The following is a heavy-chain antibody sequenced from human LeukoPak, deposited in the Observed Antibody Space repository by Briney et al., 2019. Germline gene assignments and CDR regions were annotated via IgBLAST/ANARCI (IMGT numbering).Heavy chain of an antibody. CDR2: IIPIFGTA. CDR3: ARDRSVGTDAFDI. Sequence: SVTVSFKASGGTFSSYAISWVRQAPGQGLEWMGGIIPIFGTANYAQKFQGRVTITTDESTSTAYMELSSLRSEDTAVYYCARDRSVGTDAFDIWGQGTMVTVSS. J-gene: IGHJ3*02. D-gene: IGHD2-15*01. V-gene: IGHV1-69*05. CDR1: GGTFSSYA.